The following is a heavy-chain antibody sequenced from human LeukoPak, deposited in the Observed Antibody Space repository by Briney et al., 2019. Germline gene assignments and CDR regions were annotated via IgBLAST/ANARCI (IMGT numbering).Heavy chain of an antibody. D-gene: IGHD5-18*01. Sequence: ASVKVSCKASGYTFTGYYMHWVRQAPGQGLEWMGWINPNTGGTNYAQKFQGRVTMTRDTSISTAYMELSRLISDDTAVYYCARDRGGYTYGYAGHSLDYWGQETLVTVSS. J-gene: IGHJ4*02. CDR2: INPNTGGT. CDR3: ARDRGGYTYGYAGHSLDY. CDR1: GYTFTGYY. V-gene: IGHV1-2*02.